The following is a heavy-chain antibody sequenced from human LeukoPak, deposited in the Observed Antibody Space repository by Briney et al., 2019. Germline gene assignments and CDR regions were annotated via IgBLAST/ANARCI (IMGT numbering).Heavy chain of an antibody. CDR3: ARSVRESVGADYYYGMDV. V-gene: IGHV3-21*01. CDR2: ISSSSSYI. J-gene: IGHJ6*02. CDR1: GFTFSSYS. D-gene: IGHD1-26*01. Sequence: GGSLRLSCAASGFTFSSYSMNWVRQAPGKGLEWVSSISSSSSYIYYADSVKGRFTISRDNAKNSLYLQMNSLRAEDTAVYYCARSVRESVGADYYYGMDVWGQGTTVTVSS.